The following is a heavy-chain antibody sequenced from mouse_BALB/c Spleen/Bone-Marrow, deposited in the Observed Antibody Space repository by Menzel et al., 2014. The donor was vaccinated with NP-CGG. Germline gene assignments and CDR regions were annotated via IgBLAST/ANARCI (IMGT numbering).Heavy chain of an antibody. CDR3: ARRIYYAMGY. CDR2: INPGSGGT. D-gene: IGHD2-1*01. V-gene: IGHV1-54*01. Sequence: QVQLQQSGPELVRPGTSVKVSCKASGYAFTNYLMEWIKQRPGQGLEWIGVINPGSGGTNYNEKFKGKATLTADKSSSTAYMQLSSLTSGDSAVYFCARRIYYAMGYWGQGTTLTVSS. J-gene: IGHJ2*01. CDR1: GYAFTNYL.